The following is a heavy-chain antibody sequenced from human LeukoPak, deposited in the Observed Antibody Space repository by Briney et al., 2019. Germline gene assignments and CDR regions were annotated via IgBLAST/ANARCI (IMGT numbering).Heavy chain of an antibody. CDR2: ISPYNGNT. J-gene: IGHJ1*01. D-gene: IGHD2-2*01. CDR1: GYPFTSFG. Sequence: ASVKVSCKTSGYPFTSFGVSWVRQAPGQGLEWMGWISPYNGNTNFAQRFQGRLTLTTDTSTSTVYMGLRSLRSDDTAVYFCARARRVQVIPVAESAEYFEHWGQGTLVTVSS. CDR3: ARARRVQVIPVAESAEYFEH. V-gene: IGHV1-18*01.